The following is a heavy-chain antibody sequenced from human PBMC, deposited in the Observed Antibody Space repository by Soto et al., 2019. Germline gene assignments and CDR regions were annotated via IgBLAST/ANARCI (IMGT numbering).Heavy chain of an antibody. Sequence: QVQLVQSGAEEKKPGASVKVSCKASGYTFTSYAMHWVRQAPGQRLEWMGWINAGTGNTKYSQKFQGRVTITRDTSASAAYMELSSLRSGDTAVYYCASESDGGDFDYWGQGTLVTVSS. V-gene: IGHV1-3*05. D-gene: IGHD2-21*01. CDR2: INAGTGNT. CDR1: GYTFTSYA. J-gene: IGHJ4*02. CDR3: ASESDGGDFDY.